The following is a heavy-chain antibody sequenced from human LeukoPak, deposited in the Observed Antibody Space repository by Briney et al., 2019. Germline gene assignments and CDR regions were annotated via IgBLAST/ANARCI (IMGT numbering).Heavy chain of an antibody. Sequence: TGGSLRLSCAASGFTFSSYWMYWVRQTPGKGLIYISRINNDGSSANYADSVRGRFTISRDNAENTLYLQMNSLRAEDTAVYYCARDPYSGTYGDTYYYYMDVWGKGTTVTISS. CDR1: GFTFSSYW. CDR2: INNDGSSA. V-gene: IGHV3-74*01. CDR3: ARDPYSGTYGDTYYYYMDV. D-gene: IGHD1-26*01. J-gene: IGHJ6*03.